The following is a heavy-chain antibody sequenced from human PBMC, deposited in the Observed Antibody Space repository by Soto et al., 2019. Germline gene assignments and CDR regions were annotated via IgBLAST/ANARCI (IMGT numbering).Heavy chain of an antibody. CDR2: INPNSGST. J-gene: IGHJ6*02. V-gene: IGHV1-2*02. D-gene: IGHD1-7*01. Sequence: GASVKVSCKASGYTFTDYYMHWVRQAPGQGLEWMGWINPNSGSTNYAQKFQGRVTMTRDTSISTAYMELSRLRSDDTAVYYCARKLELRGSYYYYYDMDVWGQGTTVTVSS. CDR3: ARKLELRGSYYYYYDMDV. CDR1: GYTFTDYY.